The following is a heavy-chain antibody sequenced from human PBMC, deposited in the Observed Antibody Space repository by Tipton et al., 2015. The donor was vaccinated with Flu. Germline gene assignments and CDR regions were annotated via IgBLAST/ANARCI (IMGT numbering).Heavy chain of an antibody. CDR1: GGSISSGDYY. J-gene: IGHJ1*01. Sequence: TLSLTCTVSGGSISSGDYYWSWIRQPPGKGLEWIGYIYYSGSTYYNPSLKSRVTISVDTSKNQFSLKLSSVTAADTAVYYCARGDCGGDCYYSAEYFQHWGQGTLVTVSS. D-gene: IGHD2-21*02. V-gene: IGHV4-30-4*01. CDR2: IYYSGST. CDR3: ARGDCGGDCYYSAEYFQH.